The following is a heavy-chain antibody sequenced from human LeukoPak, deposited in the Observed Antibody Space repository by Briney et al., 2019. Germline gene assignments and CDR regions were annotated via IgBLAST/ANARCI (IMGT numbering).Heavy chain of an antibody. CDR2: IYTSGSA. Sequence: SETLSLTCTVSGGSISSGSYYWSWIRQPAGKGLEWIGRIYTSGSANYNPSLKSRVTISVDTSKNQFSLKLSSVTAADTAVYYCARAPTGGYYYDSSGYLWGLNWFDPWGQGTLVTVSS. CDR3: ARAPTGGYYYDSSGYLWGLNWFDP. CDR1: GGSISSGSYY. J-gene: IGHJ5*02. V-gene: IGHV4-61*02. D-gene: IGHD3-22*01.